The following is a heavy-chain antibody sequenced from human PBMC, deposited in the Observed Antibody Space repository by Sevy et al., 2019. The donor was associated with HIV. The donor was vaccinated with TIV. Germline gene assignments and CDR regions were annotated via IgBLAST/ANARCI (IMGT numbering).Heavy chain of an antibody. V-gene: IGHV3-64D*06. CDR1: GFTFSSYA. D-gene: IGHD6-13*01. Sequence: GGSLRLSCSASGFTFSSYAMHWVRQAPAKGLEYVSAISSNGGSTYYADSVKGRFTISRDNSKNTLYLQMSSLRAEDTAVYYCVKYTLSLVEGSYFDYWPQGTLVTVSS. CDR3: VKYTLSLVEGSYFDY. CDR2: ISSNGGST. J-gene: IGHJ4*02.